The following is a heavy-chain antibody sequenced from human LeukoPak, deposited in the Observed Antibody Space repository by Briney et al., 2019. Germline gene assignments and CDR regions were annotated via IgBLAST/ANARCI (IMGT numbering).Heavy chain of an antibody. V-gene: IGHV1-69-2*01. CDR2: VDPEDGET. CDR1: GYTFTDYY. J-gene: IGHJ4*02. Sequence: GALVKVSCKGSGYTFTDYYMHWVQQAPGKGLEWMGLVDPEDGETIYAEKFQGRVTITADTSTDTAYMELSSLRSEDTAVYYCATGSLWFGELPYYFDYRGQGTLVTVSS. D-gene: IGHD3-10*01. CDR3: ATGSLWFGELPYYFDY.